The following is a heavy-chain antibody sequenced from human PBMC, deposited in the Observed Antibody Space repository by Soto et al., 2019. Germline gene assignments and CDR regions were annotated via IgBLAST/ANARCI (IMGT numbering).Heavy chain of an antibody. CDR2: IIPISGTT. CDR1: GANSNDYV. CDR3: ARGGPTTTFLGAFITYGMDD. V-gene: IGHV1-69*13. J-gene: IGHJ6*02. Sequence: ASVKVACKTSGANSNDYVIYWVRQASGQGREWMGGIIPISGTTKYAQKFQGRVTITADESTSTAYMELSSLRSADTAVYYCARGGPTTTFLGAFITYGMDDWGQGATVTVSS. D-gene: IGHD3-3*01.